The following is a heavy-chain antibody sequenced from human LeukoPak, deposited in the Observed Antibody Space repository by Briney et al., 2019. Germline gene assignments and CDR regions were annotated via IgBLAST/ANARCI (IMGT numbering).Heavy chain of an antibody. Sequence: ASVKVSCKASGGTFSSYAISWVRQAPGQGLEWMGGIIPIFGTANYAQKFQGRVTITADESTSTAYMELSSLRSEDTAVYYRAPSSGTDLSFDYWGQGTLVTVSS. V-gene: IGHV1-69*01. CDR3: APSSGTDLSFDY. CDR2: IIPIFGTA. J-gene: IGHJ4*02. CDR1: GGTFSSYA. D-gene: IGHD3-22*01.